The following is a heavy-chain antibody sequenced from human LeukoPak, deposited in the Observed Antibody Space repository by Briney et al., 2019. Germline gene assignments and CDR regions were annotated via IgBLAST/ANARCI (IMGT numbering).Heavy chain of an antibody. D-gene: IGHD2-2*01. CDR2: IYHSGST. Sequence: SETLSLTCTVSGGSISSGGYSWSWIRQPPGKGLEWIGYIYHSGSTYYNPSLKSRVTISVDTATKQFSLKMMSVTAADTAVYYCASMRMDANWFDPWGQGTLVTVSS. CDR1: GGSISSGGYS. J-gene: IGHJ5*02. V-gene: IGHV4-30-2*01. CDR3: ASMRMDANWFDP.